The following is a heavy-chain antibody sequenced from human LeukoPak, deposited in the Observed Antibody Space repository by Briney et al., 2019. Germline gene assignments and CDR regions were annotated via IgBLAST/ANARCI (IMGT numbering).Heavy chain of an antibody. CDR2: IRPDGSEK. J-gene: IGHJ4*02. V-gene: IGHV3-7*01. D-gene: IGHD3-22*01. CDR1: GFLFSNYW. Sequence: GGSLRLSCAASGFLFSNYWMGWVRQAPGKGLEWVASIRPDGSEKYYVDSVKGRFTISRDNAKNSLYLQMNSLRAEDTAVFYCARVPGDSGYFDFWGQGTLVTVSS. CDR3: ARVPGDSGYFDF.